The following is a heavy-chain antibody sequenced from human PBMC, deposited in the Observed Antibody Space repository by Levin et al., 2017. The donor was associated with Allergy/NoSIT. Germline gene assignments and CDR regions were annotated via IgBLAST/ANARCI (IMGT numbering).Heavy chain of an antibody. CDR2: IKSKTDGGTT. CDR3: TTGHCGGDCYSVFGPWADYYYYYGMDV. D-gene: IGHD2-21*02. V-gene: IGHV3-15*01. J-gene: IGHJ6*02. CDR1: GFTFSNAW. Sequence: PGGSLRLSCAASGFTFSNAWMSWVRQAPGKGLEWVGRIKSKTDGGTTDYAAPVKGRFTISRDDSKNTLYLQMNSLKTEDTAVYYCTTGHCGGDCYSVFGPWADYYYYYGMDVWGQGTTVTVSS.